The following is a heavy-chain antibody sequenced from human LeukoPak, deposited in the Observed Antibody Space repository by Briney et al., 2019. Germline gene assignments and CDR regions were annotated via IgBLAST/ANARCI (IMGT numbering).Heavy chain of an antibody. D-gene: IGHD2-21*02. Sequence: PSETLSLTCTVSGGSISSFYWSWIRQPPGKGLEWIGYIYYSGSTKYNPSLKSRVTISVDTPKNQFSLKLTSVTAADTAVYYCARGGGNCGGDCYALDYWGQGTRVAVSS. CDR3: ARGGGNCGGDCYALDY. J-gene: IGHJ4*02. CDR1: GGSISSFY. CDR2: IYYSGST. V-gene: IGHV4-59*01.